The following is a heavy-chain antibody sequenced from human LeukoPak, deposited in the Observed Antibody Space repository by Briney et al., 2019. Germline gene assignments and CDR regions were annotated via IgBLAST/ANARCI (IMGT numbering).Heavy chain of an antibody. V-gene: IGHV4-39*07. CDR3: AVLPVTTFVDAWFDP. CDR2: IYHSGST. Sequence: SETLSLTCTVSGGSISSSSYYWGWIRQPPGKGLEWIGSIYHSGSTYYNPSLKSRVTISVDTSKNQFSLKLSSVTAADTAVYYCAVLPVTTFVDAWFDPWGQGTLVTVSP. CDR1: GGSISSSSYY. D-gene: IGHD4-11*01. J-gene: IGHJ5*02.